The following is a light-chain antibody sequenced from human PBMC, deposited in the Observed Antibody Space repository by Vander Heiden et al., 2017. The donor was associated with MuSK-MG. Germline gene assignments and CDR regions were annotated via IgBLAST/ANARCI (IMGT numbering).Light chain of an antibody. J-gene: IGLJ2*01. CDR2: EVN. Sequence: HSSLTHPTSFSFSPVQSITIPFTGTNLGSYNLVSWHQQHPGKAPKLWIYEVNKRPSVVSNRFSGSRSGNTASLTISGLQADDQADYYCCAYAGSSTLFGGGTKLTVL. CDR1: NLGSYNL. V-gene: IGLV2-23*02. CDR3: CAYAGSSTL.